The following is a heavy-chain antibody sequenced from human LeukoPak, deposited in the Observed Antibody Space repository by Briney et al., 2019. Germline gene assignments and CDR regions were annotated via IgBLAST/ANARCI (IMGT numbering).Heavy chain of an antibody. CDR1: GGSISSSSYY. V-gene: IGHV4-39*01. D-gene: IGHD3-22*01. CDR3: ARQNDRMSSIDY. J-gene: IGHJ4*02. Sequence: MPSETLSLTCTVSGGSISSSSYYWGWIRQPPGKGLEWIGSVYYSGSTYYNPSLKSRVTISVDTSKNQFSLKLSSVTAADTAVYYCARQNDRMSSIDYWGQGTLVTVSS. CDR2: VYYSGST.